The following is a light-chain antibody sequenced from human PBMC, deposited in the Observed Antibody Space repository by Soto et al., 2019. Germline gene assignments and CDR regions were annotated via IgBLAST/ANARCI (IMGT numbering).Light chain of an antibody. CDR1: QSVLYSSNNKNY. CDR3: QQYYSTPPYT. CDR2: WAS. J-gene: IGKJ2*01. V-gene: IGKV4-1*01. Sequence: DIVMTQSPDSLAVSLGERATINCKSSQSVLYSSNNKNYLAWYQQKPRQPPKLLIYWASTRESGVPDRFSGSGSGTHLTLTISNLQAEDVAVYYCQQYYSTPPYTFGQGTKLEIK.